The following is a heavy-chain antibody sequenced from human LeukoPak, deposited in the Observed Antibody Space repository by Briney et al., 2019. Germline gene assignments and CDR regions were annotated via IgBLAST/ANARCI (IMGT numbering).Heavy chain of an antibody. Sequence: RGSLRLSCVASGFTFGNYAMGWLRQAPGRRPEWVSSLTDSGGTTYYVDSVKGRFTISRDSSKNTLFLHMNTLRAEDTAIYYCAKDRTVGASYWYFDLWGRGTLVTVSS. CDR2: LTDSGGTT. J-gene: IGHJ2*01. CDR3: AKDRTVGASYWYFDL. V-gene: IGHV3-23*01. CDR1: GFTFGNYA. D-gene: IGHD1-26*01.